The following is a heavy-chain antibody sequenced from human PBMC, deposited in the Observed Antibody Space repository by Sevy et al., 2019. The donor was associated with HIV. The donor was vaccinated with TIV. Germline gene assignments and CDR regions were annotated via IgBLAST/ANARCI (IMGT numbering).Heavy chain of an antibody. CDR1: GFTFS. CDR2: ISAGSVMI. V-gene: IGHV3-48*01. D-gene: IGHD5-18*01. Sequence: GGSLRLSCAASGFTFSMVWVRQAPGKGLEWISYISAGSVMIDYADSVKGRFTISRDNVKKSGYLEMNSLRVEDTAVYYCARDWWDTYGYHWLDPWGPGTLVTVSS. J-gene: IGHJ5*02. CDR3: ARDWWDTYGYHWLDP.